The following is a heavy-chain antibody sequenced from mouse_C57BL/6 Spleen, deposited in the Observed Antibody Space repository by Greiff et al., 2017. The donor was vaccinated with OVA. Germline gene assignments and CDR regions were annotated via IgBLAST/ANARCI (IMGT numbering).Heavy chain of an antibody. J-gene: IGHJ4*01. V-gene: IGHV1-52*01. Sequence: VQLQQPGAELVRPGSSVTLSCKASGYTFTSYWMHWVKQRPIQGLEWIGNIDPSDSETHYNQKFKDKATLTVDKSSSTAYMQLSSLTSEDSAVYYCARYDYDNAMDYWGQGTSVTVSS. CDR1: GYTFTSYW. CDR2: IDPSDSET. D-gene: IGHD2-4*01. CDR3: ARYDYDNAMDY.